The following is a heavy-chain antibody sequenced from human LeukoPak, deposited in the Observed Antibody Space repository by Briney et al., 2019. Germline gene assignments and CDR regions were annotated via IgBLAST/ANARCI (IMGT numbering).Heavy chain of an antibody. CDR2: ISDSGGST. Sequence: SGGSLRLSCAASGFTFSNYAMSWVRQAPGKGLEWVSPISDSGGSTYYADSVKGRFTISRDNSKNTLYLQMNSLRVEDTAVYYCAKGIYGDPRWGFDYWGQGTLVTVSS. CDR3: AKGIYGDPRWGFDY. CDR1: GFTFSNYA. J-gene: IGHJ4*02. V-gene: IGHV3-23*01. D-gene: IGHD4-17*01.